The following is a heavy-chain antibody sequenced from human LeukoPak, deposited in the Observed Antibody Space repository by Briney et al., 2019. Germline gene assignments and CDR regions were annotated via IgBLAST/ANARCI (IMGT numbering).Heavy chain of an antibody. CDR3: ARDLGQYYDTSDNWFDP. CDR1: GFTFSNYG. CDR2: IRSSSSYI. D-gene: IGHD3-22*01. V-gene: IGHV3-21*01. Sequence: GGTLRLSCAASGFTFSNYGLSWVRQAPGKGLEWVSSIRSSSSYIYYADSLKGRFTISRDNAKNTLNLQMNSLRAEDTAVYYCARDLGQYYDTSDNWFDPWGQGTLVTVSS. J-gene: IGHJ5*02.